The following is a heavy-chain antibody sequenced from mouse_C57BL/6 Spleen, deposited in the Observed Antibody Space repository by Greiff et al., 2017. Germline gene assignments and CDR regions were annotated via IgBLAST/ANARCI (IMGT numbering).Heavy chain of an antibody. CDR1: GYTFTSYW. V-gene: IGHV1-50*01. CDR2: IDPSDSYT. J-gene: IGHJ2*01. Sequence: VQLQQPGAELVKPGASVKLSCKASGYTFTSYWMQWVKQRPGQGLEWIGEIDPSDSYTNYNQKFKGKATLTVDTSSSTAYMQHSSLPSEDSAVYYCAREGDPYWGQGTTLTVSS. CDR3: AREGDPY.